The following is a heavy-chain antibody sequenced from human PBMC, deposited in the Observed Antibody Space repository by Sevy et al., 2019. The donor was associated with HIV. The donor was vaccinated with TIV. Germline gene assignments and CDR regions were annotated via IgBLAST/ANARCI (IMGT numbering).Heavy chain of an antibody. V-gene: IGHV4-59*13. J-gene: IGHJ4*02. CDR2: IYYSGST. CDR1: GGSISSYY. CDR3: ARDPGIAVAWEYYFAY. Sequence: SETLSLTCTVSGGSISSYYWSWIRQPPGKGLEWIGYIYYSGSTNYNPSLKSRVTISVDTSKNQFSLKLTSVTAADTAVYYCARDPGIAVAWEYYFAYWGQGTLVTISS. D-gene: IGHD6-19*01.